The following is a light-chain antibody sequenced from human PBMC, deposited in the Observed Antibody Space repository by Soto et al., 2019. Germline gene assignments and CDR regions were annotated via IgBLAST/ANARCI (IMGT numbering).Light chain of an antibody. CDR1: QSLVHSDGNTH. CDR2: KVS. J-gene: IGKJ2*01. V-gene: IGKV2-30*02. Sequence: DVVMTQSPLSLPVTLGQPASISCRSTQSLVHSDGNTHLNWFQQRPGQSPRRLICKVSNRDSGVPVRVSGSASGNEFTLKVNRVEAEDVRVYYCLQGTRSPYTFGQGTKLEIK. CDR3: LQGTRSPYT.